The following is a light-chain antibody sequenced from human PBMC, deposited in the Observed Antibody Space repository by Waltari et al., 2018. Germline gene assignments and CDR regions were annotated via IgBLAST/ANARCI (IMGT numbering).Light chain of an antibody. Sequence: QSVLTLPPSASGTPGQGVTISCSGSSSNIGRNTVSWYQQLPGTAPKLVVYFNNQRPSGVPDRFSGSKSDTSASLAIGGLQSEDEADYYCATWDDSLNGHWVFGGGTKVTVL. V-gene: IGLV1-44*01. CDR2: FNN. CDR3: ATWDDSLNGHWV. J-gene: IGLJ3*02. CDR1: SSNIGRNT.